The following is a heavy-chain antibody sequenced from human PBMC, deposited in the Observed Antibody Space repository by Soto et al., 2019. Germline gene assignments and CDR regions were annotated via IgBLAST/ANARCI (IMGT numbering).Heavy chain of an antibody. CDR1: GGSISSGGYS. J-gene: IGHJ3*02. CDR2: IYHSVSA. D-gene: IGHD6-13*01. CDR3: AREGPRRVSDDAFDI. Sequence: SETLSLTCGVSGGSISSGGYSWSWIRQPPGKGLEWSGYIYHSVSAYYTPSLKSRVTTSVDRYKNQFSPTLSSVPAADTAVYYCAREGPRRVSDDAFDIWGQGTMVTVS. V-gene: IGHV4-30-2*01.